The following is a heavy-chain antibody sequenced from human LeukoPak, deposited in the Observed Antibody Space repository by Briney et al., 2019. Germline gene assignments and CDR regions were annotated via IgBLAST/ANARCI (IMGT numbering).Heavy chain of an antibody. CDR3: ARAYSSGWYASYYAMDV. Sequence: PGGSLRLSCAASGFSFDDYGMSWVRQAPGKGLEWVSGINWNGGSTGYADSVKGRFTISRDNAKNSLSLQMNSLRAEDTALYHCARAYSSGWYASYYAMDVWGQGTTVTVSS. CDR2: INWNGGST. J-gene: IGHJ6*02. D-gene: IGHD6-19*01. CDR1: GFSFDDYG. V-gene: IGHV3-20*01.